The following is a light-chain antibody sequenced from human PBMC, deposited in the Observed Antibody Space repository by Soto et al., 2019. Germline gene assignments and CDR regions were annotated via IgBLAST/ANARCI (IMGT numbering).Light chain of an antibody. Sequence: EIVLTQSPGTLSLSPGERATLSCRASQSVSSSYLAWYHQKPGQAPRLLICGVSSRATGIPDRFSGSGSGKDFTLTISRLEPEDFEVYYCKQYGSSRTFGQGNKVEFK. J-gene: IGKJ1*01. CDR3: KQYGSSRT. V-gene: IGKV3-20*01. CDR2: GVS. CDR1: QSVSSSY.